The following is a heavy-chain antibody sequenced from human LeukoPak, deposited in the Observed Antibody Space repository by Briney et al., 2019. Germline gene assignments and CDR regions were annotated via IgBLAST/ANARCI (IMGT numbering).Heavy chain of an antibody. Sequence: GGSLRLSCAASGFTFSNYGMHWVRQAPTKGLEWVAVMSYDGSHKSYADSVKGRFTISRDNSKNTLYLQMNSLRAEDTAVYYCAKDSSTSYLYSYYYYGMDVWGQGTTVTVSS. J-gene: IGHJ6*02. CDR1: GFTFSNYG. V-gene: IGHV3-30*18. D-gene: IGHD2-2*01. CDR2: MSYDGSHK. CDR3: AKDSSTSYLYSYYYYGMDV.